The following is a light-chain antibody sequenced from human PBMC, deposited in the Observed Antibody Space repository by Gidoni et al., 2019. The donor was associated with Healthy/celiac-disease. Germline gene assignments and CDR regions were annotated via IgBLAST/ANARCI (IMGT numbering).Light chain of an antibody. CDR2: AAS. CDR3: QQSYSTPYT. V-gene: IGKV1-39*01. J-gene: IGKJ2*01. CDR1: QSISSY. Sequence: DIQFSQSPSSLSASVGDRVTITRRASQSISSYLNWYQQKPGKAPKLLIYAASSLQSGVPSRFSGSGSGTDFTLTISRLQPEDFATYYCQQSYSTPYTFGQGTKLEIK.